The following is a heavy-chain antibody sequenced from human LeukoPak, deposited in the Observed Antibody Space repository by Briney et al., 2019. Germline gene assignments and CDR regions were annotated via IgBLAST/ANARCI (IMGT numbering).Heavy chain of an antibody. CDR3: TRWDCTTTGCYPFDY. Sequence: SGGSLRLSCAASGFTFSGSAIHWVRQASGKGLEWDGRIRDKANSYATAYIASVKGRFTISRDDSKNTAYLQMSSLKTEDTAVYYCTRWDCTTTGCYPFDYWGQGTLVTVSS. V-gene: IGHV3-73*01. J-gene: IGHJ4*02. CDR1: GFTFSGSA. CDR2: IRDKANSYAT. D-gene: IGHD2-2*01.